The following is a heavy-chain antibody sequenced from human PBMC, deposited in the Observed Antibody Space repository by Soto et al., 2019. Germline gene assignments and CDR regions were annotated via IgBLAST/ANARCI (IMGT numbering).Heavy chain of an antibody. CDR1: GGTFSSYT. CDR2: IIPILGIA. Sequence: SVKVSCKASGGTFSSYTISWVRQAPGQGLEWMGRIIPILGIANYAQKFQGRVTITADKSTSTAYMELSSLRSEDTAVYNCARARYCSSTSFYVPWFDPWGQGTLVTVSS. D-gene: IGHD2-2*01. V-gene: IGHV1-69*02. J-gene: IGHJ5*02. CDR3: ARARYCSSTSFYVPWFDP.